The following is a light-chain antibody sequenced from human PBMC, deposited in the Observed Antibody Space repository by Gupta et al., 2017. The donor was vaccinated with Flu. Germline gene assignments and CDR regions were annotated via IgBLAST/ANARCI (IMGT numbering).Light chain of an antibody. Sequence: IVLTQSPGTLSLSPGERATLSCRASQSVSSSYLAWYQQKPGQAPRLLIYGATSRATGIPDRCSGSGSGTAFTLTISRLEPEVFAVYYCQQYGSSFGQGTKLEIK. CDR3: QQYGSS. CDR2: GAT. V-gene: IGKV3-20*01. CDR1: QSVSSSY. J-gene: IGKJ2*01.